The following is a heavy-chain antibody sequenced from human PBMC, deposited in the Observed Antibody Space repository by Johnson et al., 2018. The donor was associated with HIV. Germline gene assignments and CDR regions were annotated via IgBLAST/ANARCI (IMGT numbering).Heavy chain of an antibody. J-gene: IGHJ3*01. CDR2: ISSNGVRT. D-gene: IGHD6-13*01. V-gene: IGHV3-64*01. Sequence: VQLVESGGDWVQRGGSLRLSCAASGFTFSTYAMYWVRQAPGKGLEYVSGISSNGVRTSYANSVKDRFTVSRDSSNNTLYLQMSSLRAEDTAMYYCARDGESQQLPLGDAFDVWGQGTMVTVSS. CDR1: GFTFSTYA. CDR3: ARDGESQQLPLGDAFDV.